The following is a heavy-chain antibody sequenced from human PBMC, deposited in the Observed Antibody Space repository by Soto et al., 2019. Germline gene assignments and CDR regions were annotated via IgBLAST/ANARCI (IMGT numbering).Heavy chain of an antibody. CDR3: TKNGTPWFAA. D-gene: IGHD1-1*01. CDR2: ISVCSGYS. CDR1: GYSFYISG. J-gene: IGHJ5*02. V-gene: IGHV1-18*01. Sequence: QVQLVQSGPELKKPGASVKVSCKTSGYSFYISGISWVRQAPGHGLVWMGWISVCSGYSHYAHKFQGRVIITAVASTSTSHMEWRGLSSEHTAMDYSTKNGTPWFAAWGQGTLVTVPS.